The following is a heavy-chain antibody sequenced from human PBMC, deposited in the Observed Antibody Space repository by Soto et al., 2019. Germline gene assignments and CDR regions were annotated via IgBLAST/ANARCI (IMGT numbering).Heavy chain of an antibody. V-gene: IGHV3-30-3*01. CDR1: GFTFSSYA. J-gene: IGHJ6*02. Sequence: HPGGSLRLSCAASGFTFSSYAMHWVRQAPGKGLEWVAVISYDGSNKYYADSVKGRFTISRDNSKNTLYLQMNSLRAEDTAVYYCARDPYYDSSGYLAWYYGMDVWGQGTTVTVSS. CDR3: ARDPYYDSSGYLAWYYGMDV. CDR2: ISYDGSNK. D-gene: IGHD3-22*01.